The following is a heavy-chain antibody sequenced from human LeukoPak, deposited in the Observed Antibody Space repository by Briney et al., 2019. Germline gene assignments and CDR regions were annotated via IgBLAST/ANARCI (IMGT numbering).Heavy chain of an antibody. V-gene: IGHV4-4*07. CDR2: IYTSGST. D-gene: IGHD3-10*01. J-gene: IGHJ4*02. Sequence: SETLSLTCTVSGGSISSYYWSWIRQPAGKGLEWIGRIYTSGSTNYNPSLKSRVTMSVDTSKNQFSLKLSSVTAADTAVYYCARVGRTGSGSYYSYFDYWGQGTLVTVSS. CDR1: GGSISSYY. CDR3: ARVGRTGSGSYYSYFDY.